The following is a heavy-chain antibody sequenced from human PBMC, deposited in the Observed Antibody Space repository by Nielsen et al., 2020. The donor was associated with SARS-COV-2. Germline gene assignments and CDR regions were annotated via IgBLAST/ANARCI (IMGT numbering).Heavy chain of an antibody. J-gene: IGHJ4*02. CDR3: ARVVRKITFGGVIAHFDY. CDR2: INPNSGGT. Sequence: ASVKVSCKASGYTFTGYYMHWVRQAPGQGLEWMGWINPNSGGTNYAQKFQGRVTMTTDTSTSTAYMELRSLRSDDTAVYYCARVVRKITFGGVIAHFDYWGQGTLVTVSS. CDR1: GYTFTGYY. D-gene: IGHD3-16*02. V-gene: IGHV1-2*02.